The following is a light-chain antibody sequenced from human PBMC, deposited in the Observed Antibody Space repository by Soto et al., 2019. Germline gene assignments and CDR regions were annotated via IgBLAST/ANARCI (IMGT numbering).Light chain of an antibody. CDR1: SSDVGGYNY. CDR3: SSYTSSSTLV. J-gene: IGLJ2*01. CDR2: DVS. Sequence: QSALTQPASVCGSPGQSITISCTGTSSDVGGYNYVSWYQQHPGKAPKLMIYDVSNRPSGVSNRFSGSKSGNTASLTISGLQAEDEADYYFSSYTSSSTLVFGGGTKLTVL. V-gene: IGLV2-14*01.